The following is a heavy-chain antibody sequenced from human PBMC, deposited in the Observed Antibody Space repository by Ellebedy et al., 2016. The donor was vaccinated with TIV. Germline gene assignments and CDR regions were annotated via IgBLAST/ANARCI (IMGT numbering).Heavy chain of an antibody. CDR2: IIGSSTDI. J-gene: IGHJ4*02. CDR3: ARERGGYVLDY. V-gene: IGHV3-21*01. CDR1: GFTFSPYT. D-gene: IGHD3-16*01. Sequence: GGSLRLSCAASGFTFSPYTMTWVRLAPGKGLEWVSFIIGSSTDINYADSVKGRFTISRDNAKNSLYLLMNSLRVEDTGIYYCARERGGYVLDYWGQGTLVTVSS.